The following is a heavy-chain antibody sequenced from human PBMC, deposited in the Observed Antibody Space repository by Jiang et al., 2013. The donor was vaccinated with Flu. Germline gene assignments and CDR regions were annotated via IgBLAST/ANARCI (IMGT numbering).Heavy chain of an antibody. J-gene: IGHJ4*02. CDR1: GGTFSSYA. V-gene: IGHV1-69*01. Sequence: SGAEVKKPGSSVKVSCKASGGTFSSYAISWVRQAPGQGLEWMGGIIPIFGTANYAQKFQGRVTITADESTSTAYMELSSLRSEDTAVYYCAREGYYYGSGRQYYFDYWGQGTLVTVSS. CDR2: IIPIFGTA. CDR3: AREGYYYGSGRQYYFDY. D-gene: IGHD3-10*01.